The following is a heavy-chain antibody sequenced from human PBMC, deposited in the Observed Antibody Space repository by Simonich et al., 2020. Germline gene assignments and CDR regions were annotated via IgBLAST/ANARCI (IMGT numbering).Heavy chain of an antibody. J-gene: IGHJ3*02. CDR2: INSDGSST. Sequence: EVQLVESGGGLVQPGGSLRLSCAASGFTFSSYWMDWVRRAPGKGLGWVSRINSDGSSTSYADSVKCRFTISRDNAKNTLYLQMNSLRAEDTAVYYCARDYSNYDAFDIWGQGTMVTVSS. D-gene: IGHD4-4*01. CDR3: ARDYSNYDAFDI. CDR1: GFTFSSYW. V-gene: IGHV3-74*01.